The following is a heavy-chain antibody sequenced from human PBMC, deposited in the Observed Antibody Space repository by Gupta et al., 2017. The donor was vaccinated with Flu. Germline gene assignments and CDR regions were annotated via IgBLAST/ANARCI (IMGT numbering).Heavy chain of an antibody. CDR3: ARDGAGDCSGGSCYPWFDP. V-gene: IGHV3-74*01. Sequence: KGLVWVSRIKSDESSASYADSVKGRFTISRDNAKNTLYLQMNSLRAEDTAVYYCARDGAGDCSGGSCYPWFDPWGQGTLVTVSS. J-gene: IGHJ5*02. CDR2: IKSDESSA. D-gene: IGHD2-15*01.